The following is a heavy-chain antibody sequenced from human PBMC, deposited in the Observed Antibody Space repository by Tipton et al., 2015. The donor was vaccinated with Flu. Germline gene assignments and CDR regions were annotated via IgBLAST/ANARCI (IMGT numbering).Heavy chain of an antibody. CDR1: GFTFSTYW. J-gene: IGHJ6*02. CDR3: ARALSWATDWYSAMDV. V-gene: IGHV3-7*01. D-gene: IGHD2-21*02. CDR2: IKQDGSAK. Sequence: SLRLSCAASGFTFSTYWMNWVRQAPGKGLEWVANIKQDGSAKNYVGSVAGRFTIYRDNAKDSLYLQMNSLRVEDTAVYYCARALSWATDWYSAMDVWGQGTTAPVSS.